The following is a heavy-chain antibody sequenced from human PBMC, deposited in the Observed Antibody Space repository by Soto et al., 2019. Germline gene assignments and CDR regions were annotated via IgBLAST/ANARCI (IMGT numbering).Heavy chain of an antibody. CDR1: GDTFSHYY. J-gene: IGHJ3*01. V-gene: IGHV1-46*01. Sequence: QVQLVQSGAEVKKPGASVKISCKTSGDTFSHYYMHWVRQAPGQGLEWMSIIYTSFHSPTYSQHFQGRLTVTSDASTLTVYMELSSLKSEDTAVYSCARAQVSGTIEIGFSVWGQGTLVTVSS. D-gene: IGHD1-26*01. CDR2: IYTSFHSP. CDR3: ARAQVSGTIEIGFSV.